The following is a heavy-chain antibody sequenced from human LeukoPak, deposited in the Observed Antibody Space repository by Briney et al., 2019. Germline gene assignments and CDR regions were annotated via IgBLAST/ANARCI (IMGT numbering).Heavy chain of an antibody. CDR2: IRYDGGNK. CDR1: GFTFSSYG. V-gene: IGHV3-30*02. Sequence: GGSLRLSCAASGFTFSSYGMHWVRQAPGKGLEWVAFIRYDGGNKYYADSVKGRFTISRDNSKNTLHLQMNSLRAEDTAVYYCAQTDGGGTFDYWGQGTLVTVSS. CDR3: AQTDGGGTFDY. J-gene: IGHJ4*02.